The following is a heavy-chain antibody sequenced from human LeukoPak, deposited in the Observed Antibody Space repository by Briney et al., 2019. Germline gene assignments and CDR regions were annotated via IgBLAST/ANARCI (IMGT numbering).Heavy chain of an antibody. Sequence: GASVKVSCKASGYTFTSYGISWVRQAPGQGLEWMGWISAYNGNTNYAQKLQGRVTMTTDTSTSTAYMELSSLRSEDTAVYYCARGKNLVVVVVVAATGDAFDIWGQGTMVTVSS. V-gene: IGHV1-18*01. J-gene: IGHJ3*02. CDR1: GYTFTSYG. CDR2: ISAYNGNT. D-gene: IGHD2-15*01. CDR3: ARGKNLVVVVVVAATGDAFDI.